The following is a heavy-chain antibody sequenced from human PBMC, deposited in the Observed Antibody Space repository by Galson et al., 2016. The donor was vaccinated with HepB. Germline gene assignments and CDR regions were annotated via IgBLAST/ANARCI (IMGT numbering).Heavy chain of an antibody. D-gene: IGHD4/OR15-4a*01. CDR2: IDRYGGTK. CDR3: ARDDYSGGRGSPDY. CDR1: GFFFRGRA. V-gene: IGHV3-23*01. J-gene: IGHJ4*02. Sequence: SLRLSCAASGFFFRGRAMSWVRQAPGKGLEWVSGIDRYGGTKGYAASVKGRFTISRDNSKNTLYLQMNSLRTEDTAVYYCARDDYSGGRGSPDYWGQGTLVTVSS.